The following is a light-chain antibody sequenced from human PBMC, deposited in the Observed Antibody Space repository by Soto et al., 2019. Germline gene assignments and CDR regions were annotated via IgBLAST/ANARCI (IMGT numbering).Light chain of an antibody. J-gene: IGKJ5*01. Sequence: IVLTQSPATRALSQGERATLYCRASQSVSSYLAWYQQKPGQAPRLLISDASNRATGIPARFSGSGFGTDFTLTIRSLEAEDSAVYYCQQSSNWPSINCGQGTRRAIK. CDR2: DAS. V-gene: IGKV3-11*01. CDR3: QQSSNWPSIN. CDR1: QSVSSY.